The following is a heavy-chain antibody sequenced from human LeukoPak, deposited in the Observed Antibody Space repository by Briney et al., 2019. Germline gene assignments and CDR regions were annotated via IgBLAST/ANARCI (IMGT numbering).Heavy chain of an antibody. V-gene: IGHV4-39*07. D-gene: IGHD4-17*01. CDR1: GASISSSNYY. J-gene: IGHJ4*02. CDR2: IYSSGNT. CDR3: AAMTTVTMYSYFFDS. Sequence: SETLSLTCAVSGASISSSNYYWGWVRQSPGKGLEWIGNIYSSGNTYYNASLKSRVTMYIDTSKNQFSLRLTSVTAADTAIYYCAAMTTVTMYSYFFDSWGQGTLLTVSS.